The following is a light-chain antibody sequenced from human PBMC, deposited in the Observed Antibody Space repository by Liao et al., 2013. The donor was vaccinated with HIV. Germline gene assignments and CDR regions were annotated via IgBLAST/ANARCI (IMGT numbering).Light chain of an antibody. J-gene: IGLJ2*01. CDR1: VLSRKY. Sequence: SYELTQPSSISVSPGQTATITCSGDVLSRKYARWFQQKPGQAPVLVIYKDTERPSGIPERFSGSNSGNTATLTISGTQAMDEADYYCQAWAGGTVVFGGGTTLTVL. CDR2: KDT. CDR3: QAWAGGTVV. V-gene: IGLV3-27*01.